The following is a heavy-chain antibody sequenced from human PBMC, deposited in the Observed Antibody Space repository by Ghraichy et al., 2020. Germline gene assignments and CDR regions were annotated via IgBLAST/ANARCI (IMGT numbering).Heavy chain of an antibody. D-gene: IGHD5-18*01. V-gene: IGHV4-30-2*01. CDR1: GGSISSGGYS. J-gene: IGHJ4*02. CDR3: ARASESYGYVVDY. CDR2: IYHSGST. Sequence: SQTLSLTCAVSGGSISSGGYSWSWIRQPPGKGLEWIGYIYHSGSTYYNPSLKSRVTISVDRSKNPFSLKLSSVTAADPAVYYCARASESYGYVVDYWGQGTLVTVSS.